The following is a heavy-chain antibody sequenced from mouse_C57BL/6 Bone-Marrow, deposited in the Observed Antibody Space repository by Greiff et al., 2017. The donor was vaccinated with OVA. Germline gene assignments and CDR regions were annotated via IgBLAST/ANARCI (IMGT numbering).Heavy chain of an antibody. CDR1: GYTFTSYG. CDR2: IYPRSGNT. V-gene: IGHV1-81*01. D-gene: IGHD1-3*01. J-gene: IGHJ2*01. CDR3: ELVYFDY. Sequence: VKLMESGAELARPGASVKLSCKASGYTFTSYGISWVKQRTGQGLEWIGEIYPRSGNTYYNEKFKGKATLTADKSSSTAYVELRSLTSEDAAVYFCELVYFDYWGQGTTLTVSS.